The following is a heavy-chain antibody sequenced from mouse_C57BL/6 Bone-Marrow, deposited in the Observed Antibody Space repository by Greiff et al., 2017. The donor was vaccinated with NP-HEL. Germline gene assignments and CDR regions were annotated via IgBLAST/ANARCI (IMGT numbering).Heavy chain of an antibody. V-gene: IGHV1-15*01. CDR3: TRGITTVVAPYWYFDV. J-gene: IGHJ1*03. CDR1: GYTFTDYE. Sequence: VQLVESGAELVRPGASVTLSCKASGYTFTDYEMHWVKQTPVHGLEWIGAIDPETGGTAYNQKFKGKAILTADKSSSTAYMELRSLTSEDSAVYYCTRGITTVVAPYWYFDVWGTGTTVTVSS. CDR2: IDPETGGT. D-gene: IGHD1-1*01.